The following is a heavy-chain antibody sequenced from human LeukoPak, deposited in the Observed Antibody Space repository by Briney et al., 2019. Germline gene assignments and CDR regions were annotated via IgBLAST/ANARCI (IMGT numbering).Heavy chain of an antibody. D-gene: IGHD3-10*01. Sequence: ASEKVSCKASGYTFTSYGISWVRQAPGQGLEWIGWISAYNGNTNYAQKLQGRVTMTTDTSTSTAYMELRSLRSDDTAVYYCARGMRSRTSLWFGDSWGQGTLVTVSS. CDR1: GYTFTSYG. J-gene: IGHJ4*02. CDR2: ISAYNGNT. V-gene: IGHV1-18*01. CDR3: ARGMRSRTSLWFGDS.